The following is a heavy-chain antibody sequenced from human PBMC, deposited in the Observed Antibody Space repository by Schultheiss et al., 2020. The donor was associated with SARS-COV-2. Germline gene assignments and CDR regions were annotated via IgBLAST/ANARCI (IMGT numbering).Heavy chain of an antibody. CDR3: AILGFGYAFEL. CDR2: ISAYNGNT. CDR1: GYSFIKYA. J-gene: IGHJ3*01. V-gene: IGHV1-18*01. Sequence: ASVKVSCKASGYSFIKYAITWVRQAPGQGLEWMGWISAYNGNTNYAQKLQGRVTMTEDASTDTAYMDLRTLTSEDTAMYYCAILGFGYAFELWGQGTMVTVSS. D-gene: IGHD3-10*01.